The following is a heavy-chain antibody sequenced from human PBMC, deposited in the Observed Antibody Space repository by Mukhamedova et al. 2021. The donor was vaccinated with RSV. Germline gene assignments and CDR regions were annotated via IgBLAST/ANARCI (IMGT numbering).Heavy chain of an antibody. V-gene: IGHV5-51*01. CDR3: PRGDSCSSNSCYRFDP. Sequence: RYSPSFQGQVTISADKSISTAYLQWSSLKASDTAMYYCPRGDSCSSNSCYRFDPWGQGTLVTVSS. J-gene: IGHJ5*02. D-gene: IGHD2-2*01.